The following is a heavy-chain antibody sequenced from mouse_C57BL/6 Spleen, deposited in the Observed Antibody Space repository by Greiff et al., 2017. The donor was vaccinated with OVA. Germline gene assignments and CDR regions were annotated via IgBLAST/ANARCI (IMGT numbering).Heavy chain of an antibody. Sequence: ESGPGLVKPSQSLSLTCSVTGYSITSGYYWNWIRQFPGNKLEWMGYISYDGSNNYNPSLKNRISITRDTSKNQFFLKLNSVTTEDTATYYCARAQLGRGYFDYWGQGTTLTVSS. D-gene: IGHD4-1*02. J-gene: IGHJ2*01. V-gene: IGHV3-6*01. CDR1: GYSITSGYY. CDR3: ARAQLGRGYFDY. CDR2: ISYDGSN.